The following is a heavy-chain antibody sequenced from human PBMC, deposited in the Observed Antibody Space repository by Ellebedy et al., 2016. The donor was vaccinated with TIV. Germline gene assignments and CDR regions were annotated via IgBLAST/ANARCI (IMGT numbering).Heavy chain of an antibody. CDR2: IYYSGRT. J-gene: IGHJ4*02. CDR3: ARKRDGSYIDY. CDR1: GGSISSDY. V-gene: IGHV4-59*13. Sequence: SETLSLXCTVSGGSISSDYWNWIRQPPGKGLEWIGFIYYSGRTNYNPSLKSRVTIPVDTSKNQFSLKLNSVTAADTAVYYCARKRDGSYIDYWGQGTLVTVSS. D-gene: IGHD2-15*01.